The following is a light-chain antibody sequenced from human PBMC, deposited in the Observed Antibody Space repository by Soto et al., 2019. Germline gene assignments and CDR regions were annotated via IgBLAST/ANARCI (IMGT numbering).Light chain of an antibody. Sequence: DIQMTQSPSTLSAPVGDRVTITCRASQSISSWLAWYQQKPGKAPKLLIYDASTLESGVPSRFSGSGSGTEFTLTISSLQPDDFATYYCQQYNRYSKKFGQGTKVDIK. V-gene: IGKV1-5*01. CDR2: DAS. J-gene: IGKJ1*01. CDR3: QQYNRYSKK. CDR1: QSISSW.